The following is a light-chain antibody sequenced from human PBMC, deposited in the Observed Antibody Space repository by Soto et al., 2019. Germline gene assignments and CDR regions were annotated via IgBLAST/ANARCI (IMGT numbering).Light chain of an antibody. V-gene: IGLV1-44*01. J-gene: IGLJ3*02. CDR2: SNN. CDR3: AAWDDSLNGFWV. Sequence: QSVLTQPPSASGTPRQGVTISCSGSSSNIGSNYVNWYQQLPGTAPKLLIYSNNQRHSGVPDRFSGSKSGSSGSLAISGLQSEDEADYYCAAWDDSLNGFWVFGGGTQLTVL. CDR1: SSNIGSNY.